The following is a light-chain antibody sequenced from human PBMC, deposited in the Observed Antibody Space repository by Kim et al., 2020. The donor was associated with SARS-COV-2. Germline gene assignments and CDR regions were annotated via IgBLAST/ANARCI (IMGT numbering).Light chain of an antibody. CDR2: DVS. CDR1: SSDVGGYNY. J-gene: IGLJ1*01. V-gene: IGLV2-14*01. CDR3: SSYTSSHV. Sequence: QSVLTQPASVSGSPGQSITISCTGTSSDVGGYNYVSWYQQHPGKAPKLMIYDVSKRPSGVSNRFSGSKSGNTASLTISGLQAEDEADYYCSSYTSSHVFGTGTKVTV.